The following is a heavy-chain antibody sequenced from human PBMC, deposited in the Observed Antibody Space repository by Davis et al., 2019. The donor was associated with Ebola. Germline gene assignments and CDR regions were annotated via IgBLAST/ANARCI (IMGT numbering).Heavy chain of an antibody. J-gene: IGHJ3*02. CDR3: ARLTWIQLWLGSFDI. Sequence: SETLSLTCAVSGGSISSGGYSWSWIRQPPGKGLEWIGYIYYSGSTNYNPSLKSRVTISVDTSKNQFSLKLSSVTAADTAVYYCARLTWIQLWLGSFDIWGQGTMVTVSS. CDR1: GGSISSGGYS. V-gene: IGHV4-61*08. D-gene: IGHD5-18*01. CDR2: IYYSGST.